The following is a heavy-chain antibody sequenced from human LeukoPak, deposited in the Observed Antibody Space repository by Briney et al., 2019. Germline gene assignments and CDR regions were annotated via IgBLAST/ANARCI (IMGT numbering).Heavy chain of an antibody. CDR3: AKGTPVDS. V-gene: IGHV4-39*07. CDR1: GVSIGDPPDH. J-gene: IGHJ4*02. D-gene: IGHD2-15*01. Sequence: PSETLSLTCSVSGVSIGDPPDHWTCLRQPPRKGLEWIGTISFGGSHSSPSLQSRVTLSLDTSKNQFSLRLTSVTAADTAVYFCAKGTPVDSWGPGILVTVSS. CDR2: ISFGGS.